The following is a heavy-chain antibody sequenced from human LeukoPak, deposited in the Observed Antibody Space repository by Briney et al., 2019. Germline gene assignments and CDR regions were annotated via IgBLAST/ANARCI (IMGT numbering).Heavy chain of an antibody. D-gene: IGHD3-10*01. CDR1: GGTFSSYA. CDR3: ARYYFGSGGYDDWFDP. Sequence: SVKVSCKASGGTFSSYAISWVRQAPGQGLEWMGGIIPIFGTANYAQKFQGRVTITADESTSTAYMELSSLRSEDTAVYYCARYYFGSGGYDDWFDPWGQGTLVTVSS. V-gene: IGHV1-69*01. J-gene: IGHJ5*02. CDR2: IIPIFGTA.